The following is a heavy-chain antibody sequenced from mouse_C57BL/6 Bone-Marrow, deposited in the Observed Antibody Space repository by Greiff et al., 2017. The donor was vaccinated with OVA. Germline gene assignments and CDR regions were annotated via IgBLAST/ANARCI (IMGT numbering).Heavy chain of an antibody. D-gene: IGHD1-1*01. Sequence: QVQLQQPGAELVMPGASVKLSCKASGYTFTSYWMHWVKQRPGQGLEWIGEIDPSDGYTNYNQKFKGKSTLTVDKSSSTAYMQLSSLTSEDSAGYYCAVYYYGAAFAYWGEGTVVTVCA. CDR1: GYTFTSYW. CDR3: AVYYYGAAFAY. J-gene: IGHJ3*01. CDR2: IDPSDGYT. V-gene: IGHV1-69*01.